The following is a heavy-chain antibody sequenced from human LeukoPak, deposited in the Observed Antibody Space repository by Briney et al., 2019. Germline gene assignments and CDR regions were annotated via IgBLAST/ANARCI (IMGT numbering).Heavy chain of an antibody. D-gene: IGHD1-26*01. CDR2: IYYSGST. Sequence: SSETLSLTCTVSGGSISTYYWTWIRQPPGKGLEWIGNIYYSGSTNYNPSLKSRVTISLDTSKNQFSLKLTSVTAADTAVYYCARAVEATQGGHYYYYYMDVRGKGATVTVSS. V-gene: IGHV4-59*01. J-gene: IGHJ6*03. CDR1: GGSISTYY. CDR3: ARAVEATQGGHYYYYYMDV.